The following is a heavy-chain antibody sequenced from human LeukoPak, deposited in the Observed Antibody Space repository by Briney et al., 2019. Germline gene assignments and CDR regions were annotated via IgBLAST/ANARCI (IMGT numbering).Heavy chain of an antibody. CDR3: AKGAAVAYCGGDCYVDY. D-gene: IGHD2-21*02. V-gene: IGHV3-23*01. CDR2: ISGSGGST. J-gene: IGHJ4*02. CDR1: GFTFSSYA. Sequence: GWSLRLSCAASGFTFSSYAMSWVRQAPGKGLEWVSAISGSGGSTYYADSVKGRFTISRDNSKNTLYLQMNSLRAEDTAVYYCAKGAAVAYCGGDCYVDYWGQGTLVTVSS.